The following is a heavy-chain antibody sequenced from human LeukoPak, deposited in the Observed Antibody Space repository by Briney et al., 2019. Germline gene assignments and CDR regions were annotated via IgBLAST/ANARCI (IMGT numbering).Heavy chain of an antibody. CDR3: ARGDSGYDYGFDN. Sequence: GASVKVSCKASGGIFSSHAISWVRQAPGQGLEWVGGIIPIFGTTNYAQKFQGRVTITTDESTSTGYMELRSLRSDDTAVYYCARGDSGYDYGFDNWGQGTLVTVSS. J-gene: IGHJ4*02. V-gene: IGHV1-69*05. D-gene: IGHD5-12*01. CDR1: GGIFSSHA. CDR2: IIPIFGTT.